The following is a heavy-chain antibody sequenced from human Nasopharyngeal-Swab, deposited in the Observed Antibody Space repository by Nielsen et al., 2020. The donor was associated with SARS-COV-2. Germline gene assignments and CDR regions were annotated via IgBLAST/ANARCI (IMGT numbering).Heavy chain of an antibody. V-gene: IGHV3-48*01. CDR2: ISSSSSTI. D-gene: IGHD3-10*01. CDR3: ARGYYYGSGSQTGFYFDY. CDR1: GFTFSSYS. Sequence: GGSLRLSCAASGFTFSSYSMNWVRQAPGKGLEWVSYISSSSSTIYYADSVKGRFTISRDNAKNSLYLQMNSLRAEDTAVYYCARGYYYGSGSQTGFYFDYWGQGTLVTVSS. J-gene: IGHJ4*02.